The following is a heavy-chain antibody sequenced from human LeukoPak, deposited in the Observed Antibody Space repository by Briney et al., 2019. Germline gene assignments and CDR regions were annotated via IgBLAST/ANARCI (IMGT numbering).Heavy chain of an antibody. CDR1: GGSLSSSRYY. CDR3: ARSVIPHASLDY. Sequence: SETLSHTCSVPGGSLSSSRYYWGWIRHPPGKGLESVGSIFYSGRTFLNPSFKSRFTMSVDAPKNLFPRKVRSVTAADTAVYYGARSVIPHASLDYWGQGTLVTVSS. V-gene: IGHV4-39*01. D-gene: IGHD1-14*01. J-gene: IGHJ4*02. CDR2: IFYSGRT.